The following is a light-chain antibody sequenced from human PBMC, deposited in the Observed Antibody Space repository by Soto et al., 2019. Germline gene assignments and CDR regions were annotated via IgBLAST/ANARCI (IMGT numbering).Light chain of an antibody. CDR3: CSYSYTTTYV. V-gene: IGLV2-14*01. CDR2: DVN. J-gene: IGLJ1*01. CDR1: SNDVGGYNY. Sequence: QSALTQPASVSGSPGQSITISCTGTSNDVGGYNYVSWYQQHPGKAPKLMIYDVNNRPSGVSDRFSGSKSGNTASLTISGLQAGDEADYYCCSYSYTTTYVFGTGTKLTVL.